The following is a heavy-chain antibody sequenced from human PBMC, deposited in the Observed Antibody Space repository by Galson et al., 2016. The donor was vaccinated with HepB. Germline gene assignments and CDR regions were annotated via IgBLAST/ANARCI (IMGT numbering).Heavy chain of an antibody. J-gene: IGHJ3*02. Sequence: SLRLSCAASGFTFSSYGMYWVRQAPGKGLEWVALIWYDGSNRFYADSVKGRFTISRDNSKNTLHLQMNSLRAEDTAVYYCARSGSYSYAFDIWGQGSMVTASS. CDR2: IWYDGSNR. V-gene: IGHV3-33*01. D-gene: IGHD3-10*01. CDR3: ARSGSYSYAFDI. CDR1: GFTFSSYG.